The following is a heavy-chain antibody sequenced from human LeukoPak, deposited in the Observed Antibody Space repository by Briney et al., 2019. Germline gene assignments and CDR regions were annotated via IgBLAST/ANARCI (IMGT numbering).Heavy chain of an antibody. CDR2: IIPIFGTA. D-gene: IGHD6-13*01. J-gene: IGHJ5*02. Sequence: GASVKVSCKASGGTFSSYAIGWVRQAPGQGLEWMGGIIPIFGTANYAQKFQGRVTITADESTSTAYMELSSLRSEDTAVYYCAREMGSGSSPTEWFDPWGQGTLVTVSS. V-gene: IGHV1-69*13. CDR3: AREMGSGSSPTEWFDP. CDR1: GGTFSSYA.